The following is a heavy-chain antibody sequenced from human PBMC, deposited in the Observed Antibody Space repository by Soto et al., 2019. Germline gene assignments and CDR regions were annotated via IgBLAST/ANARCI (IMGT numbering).Heavy chain of an antibody. CDR3: AKSETPGYYYYYGMDV. CDR2: ISYDGSNK. V-gene: IGHV3-30*18. CDR1: GFTFSSCG. D-gene: IGHD3-10*01. J-gene: IGHJ6*02. Sequence: QVQLVESGGGVVQPGRSLRLSCAASGFTFSSCGMHWVRQAPGKGLEWVAVISYDGSNKYYADSVKGRFTISRDNSKNTLYLQMNSLRAEDTAVYYCAKSETPGYYYYYGMDVWGQGTTVTVSS.